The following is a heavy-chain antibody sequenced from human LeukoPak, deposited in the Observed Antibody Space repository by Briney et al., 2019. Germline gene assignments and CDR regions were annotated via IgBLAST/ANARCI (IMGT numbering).Heavy chain of an antibody. D-gene: IGHD5-24*01. CDR2: IYYSGST. Sequence: PSETLSLTCTVSGGSISSGGYYWSWIRQHPGKGLEWIGYIYYSGSTYYNPSLKSRVTISVDTSKNQFSLKLSSVTAADTAVYHCARDGYNSPFDYWGQGTLVTVSS. CDR1: GGSISSGGYY. J-gene: IGHJ4*02. CDR3: ARDGYNSPFDY. V-gene: IGHV4-31*03.